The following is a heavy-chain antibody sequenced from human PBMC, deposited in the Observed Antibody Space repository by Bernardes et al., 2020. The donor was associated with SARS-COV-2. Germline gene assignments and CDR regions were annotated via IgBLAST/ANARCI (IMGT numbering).Heavy chain of an antibody. D-gene: IGHD6-13*01. CDR2: ISGSGDRT. Sequence: VSLRLSCAASGFTFSSYAMTWVRQAPGKGLEWVSAISGSGDRTYYADSVKGRFTISRDNSKNTLYLQMNSLRAEDTAVYYCAKGSGYGSNWDLDYWGQGILVTVSS. CDR3: AKGSGYGSNWDLDY. V-gene: IGHV3-23*01. J-gene: IGHJ4*02. CDR1: GFTFSSYA.